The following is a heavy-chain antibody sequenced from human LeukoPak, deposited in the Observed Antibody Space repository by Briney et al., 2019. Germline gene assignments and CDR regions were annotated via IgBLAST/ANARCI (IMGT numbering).Heavy chain of an antibody. D-gene: IGHD1-26*01. Sequence: SETLSLTCTVSGGSIRSSSNYYWGWIRQPPGKGLEWIGSIYYSGSTYYNPSLKSRVTISVDTSKNQFSLKLSSVTAADTAVYYCARDPSKTPSGSSLGYNWFDPWGQGTLVTVSS. CDR3: ARDPSKTPSGSSLGYNWFDP. CDR1: GGSIRSSSNYY. J-gene: IGHJ5*02. V-gene: IGHV4-39*07. CDR2: IYYSGST.